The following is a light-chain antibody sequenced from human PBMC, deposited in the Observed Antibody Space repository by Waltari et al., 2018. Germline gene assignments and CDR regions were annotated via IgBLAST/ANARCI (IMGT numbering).Light chain of an antibody. V-gene: IGKV3-20*01. CDR2: AVS. CDR1: QNISNNY. Sequence: EIVLTQSPDTLSLSPGERATLSCRASQNISNNYLAWYQAKPGQAPRLLIYAVSHRATGIPDRFSGGGSGTDFTLTISRLEPEDFAVYYCQQFGGSPKYTFGQGTKLEIK. CDR3: QQFGGSPKYT. J-gene: IGKJ2*01.